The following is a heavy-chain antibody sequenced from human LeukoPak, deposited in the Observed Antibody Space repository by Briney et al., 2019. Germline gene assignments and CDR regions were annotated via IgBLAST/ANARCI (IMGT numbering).Heavy chain of an antibody. CDR2: FYSGGSP. Sequence: PGGSLRLSCAASGFTVSSNYMSWVRQAPGKGLEWVSVFYSGGSPYYADSVKGRFTISRDNSKNTLYPQMNSLRAEDTAVYYCVYGDYCTYWGQGTLVTVSS. V-gene: IGHV3-66*01. J-gene: IGHJ4*02. CDR1: GFTVSSNY. D-gene: IGHD4-17*01. CDR3: VYGDYCTY.